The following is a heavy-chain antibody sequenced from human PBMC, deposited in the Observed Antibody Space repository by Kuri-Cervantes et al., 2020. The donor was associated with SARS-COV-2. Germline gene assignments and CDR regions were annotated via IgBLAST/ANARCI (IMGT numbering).Heavy chain of an antibody. CDR2: IYYSGST. CDR3: ARVHCTNGVCYRDYYYYGMDV. V-gene: IGHV4-59*12. Sequence: SETLSLTCTVSGGSISSYYWSWIRQPPGKGLEWIGYIYYSGSTNYNPSLKSRVTISVDTSKNQFSLKLSSVTAADTAVYYCARVHCTNGVCYRDYYYYGMDVWGQGTTVTVSS. J-gene: IGHJ6*02. D-gene: IGHD2-8*01. CDR1: GGSISSYY.